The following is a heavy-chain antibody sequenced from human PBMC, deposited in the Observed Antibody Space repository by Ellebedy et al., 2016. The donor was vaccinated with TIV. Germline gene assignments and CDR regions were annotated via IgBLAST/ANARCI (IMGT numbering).Heavy chain of an antibody. CDR1: GGSSIRTSYY. J-gene: IGHJ4*02. CDR2: IDYSGST. D-gene: IGHD3-3*01. CDR3: ASTDHLESYYFDY. V-gene: IGHV4-39*01. Sequence: MPSETLSLTCPVSGGSSIRTSYYWGWIRQPPGRGLEWIGTIDYSGSTYYNPSLKSRVTMSVDTSKKQLSLKLSSVTAADTAVYYCASTDHLESYYFDYWGQGTLVTVSS.